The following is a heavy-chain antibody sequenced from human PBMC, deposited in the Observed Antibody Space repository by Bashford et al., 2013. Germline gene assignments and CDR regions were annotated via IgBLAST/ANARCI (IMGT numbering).Heavy chain of an antibody. CDR2: IYYSGST. V-gene: IGHV4-31*03. D-gene: IGHD1-14*01. CDR1: GGSISSGGYY. Sequence: SETLSLTCTVSGGSISSGGYYWSWIRQHPGKGLEWIGYIYYSGSTYYNPSLKSRVTISVDTSKNQFSLKLSSVTAADTAVYYCARDSDNSGDGNHYWYFDLWGRGTLVTVSS. J-gene: IGHJ2*01. CDR3: ARDSDNSGDGNHYWYFDL.